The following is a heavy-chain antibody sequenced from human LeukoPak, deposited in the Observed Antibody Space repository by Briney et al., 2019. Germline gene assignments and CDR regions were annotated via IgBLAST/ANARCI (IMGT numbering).Heavy chain of an antibody. V-gene: IGHV3-15*01. D-gene: IGHD6-6*01. J-gene: IGHJ4*02. Sequence: GGSLRLSCAASGITFSNAWMSWVRQAPGKGLEWVGRIKSKTDGGTIDYAALVKGRFTISTDDSKITLYLQMNSLKIEDTGVYYCTTDRAIAVRPVFDYWGQGTLVTVSS. CDR3: TTDRAIAVRPVFDY. CDR1: GITFSNAW. CDR2: IKSKTDGGTI.